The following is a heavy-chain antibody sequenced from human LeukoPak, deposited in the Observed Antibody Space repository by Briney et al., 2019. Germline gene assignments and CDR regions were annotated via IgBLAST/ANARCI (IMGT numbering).Heavy chain of an antibody. V-gene: IGHV3-30-3*01. J-gene: IGHJ3*02. CDR1: GFTFSSYA. CDR3: AREASAFDI. CDR2: ISYGGSNK. Sequence: GGSLRLSCAASGFTFSSYAMHWVRQAPGKGLEWVAVISYGGSNKYYPNSVKGRFTISSDNSKNTLYLQMNSLRTEDTAVYYCAREASAFDIWGQGTMVTVSS.